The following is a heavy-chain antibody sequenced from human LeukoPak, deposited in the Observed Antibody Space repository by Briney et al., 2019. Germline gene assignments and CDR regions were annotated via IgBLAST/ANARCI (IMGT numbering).Heavy chain of an antibody. CDR3: ARAPGNDYYPYYYMDV. D-gene: IGHD4/OR15-4a*01. V-gene: IGHV4-59*01. CDR2: IYYSGST. Sequence: TSETLSLTCTVSGGSISSYYWSWIRQPPGKGLEWIGYIYYSGSTNYNPSLKSRVTISVDTSKNQFSLKVNSVTAADTTVYYCARAPGNDYYPYYYMDVWGKGTTVTVSS. CDR1: GGSISSYY. J-gene: IGHJ6*03.